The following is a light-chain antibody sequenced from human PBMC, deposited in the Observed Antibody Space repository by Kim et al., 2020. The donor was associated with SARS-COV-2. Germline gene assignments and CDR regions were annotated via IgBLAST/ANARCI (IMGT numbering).Light chain of an antibody. J-gene: IGKJ4*01. CDR2: GAS. Sequence: TPGGRGPVSCRARQSVSSNYLAWYQQKAGQAPRLLICGASSRATGIPDRFSGSGSGTDFILTISRRDPEDFAVYYCQHYATSPLTFDGGTKVDIK. V-gene: IGKV3-20*01. CDR3: QHYATSPLT. CDR1: QSVSSNY.